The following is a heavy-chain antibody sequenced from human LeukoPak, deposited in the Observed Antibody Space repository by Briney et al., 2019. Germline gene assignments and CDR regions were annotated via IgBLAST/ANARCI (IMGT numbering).Heavy chain of an antibody. V-gene: IGHV4-34*01. CDR3: ARRGRRGYCSSTSCYAWFDP. CDR2: INHSGST. CDR1: GFTFSSYE. J-gene: IGHJ5*02. Sequence: PGGSLSLSCAASGFTFSSYEMNWVRQAPGKGLEWIGEINHSGSTNYNPSLKSRVTISVDTSKNQFSLKLSSVTAADTAVYYCARRGRRGYCSSTSCYAWFDPWGQGTLVTVSS. D-gene: IGHD2-2*01.